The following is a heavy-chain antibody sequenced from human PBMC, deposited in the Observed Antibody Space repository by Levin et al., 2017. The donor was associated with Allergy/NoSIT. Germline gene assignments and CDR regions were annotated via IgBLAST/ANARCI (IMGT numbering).Heavy chain of an antibody. V-gene: IGHV2-70*11. Sequence: SGPTLVKPTQTLTLTCTFSGFSLSTSGMCVSWIRQPPGKALEWLARIDWDDDKYYSTSLKTRLTISKDTSKNQVVLTMTNMDPVDTATYYCARDYGEHYYYYYMDVWGKGTTVTVSS. J-gene: IGHJ6*03. CDR1: GFSLSTSGMC. CDR3: ARDYGEHYYYYYMDV. CDR2: IDWDDDK. D-gene: IGHD4-17*01.